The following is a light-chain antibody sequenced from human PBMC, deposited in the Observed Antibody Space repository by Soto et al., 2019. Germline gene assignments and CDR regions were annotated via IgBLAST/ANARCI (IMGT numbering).Light chain of an antibody. Sequence: DIQMTQSPSTLSASVGDRVTITCRASQSIDSWLAWYQQRPGRAPKLLIYDVANLDTGVPSRFSGSGSETEFTLTISSLQPDEFAIYYCQQSNSYPLTFGGGNKVEIK. J-gene: IGKJ4*01. V-gene: IGKV1-5*01. CDR2: DVA. CDR1: QSIDSW. CDR3: QQSNSYPLT.